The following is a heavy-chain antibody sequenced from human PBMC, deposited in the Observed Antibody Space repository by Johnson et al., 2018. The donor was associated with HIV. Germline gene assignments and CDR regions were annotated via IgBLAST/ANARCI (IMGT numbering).Heavy chain of an antibody. CDR3: GRPGNFDI. D-gene: IGHD4-23*01. V-gene: IGHV3-23*04. J-gene: IGHJ3*02. Sequence: VQLVESGGGLVQPGGSRRLSCVVSGFIFSNYAMSWVRQAPGKGLEWVSAISGSGGSTFYADSVKGRFTISRDNPKNTVYLQMNSLRAEDTAVYYCGRPGNFDIWGLGTMVTVSS. CDR2: ISGSGGST. CDR1: GFIFSNYA.